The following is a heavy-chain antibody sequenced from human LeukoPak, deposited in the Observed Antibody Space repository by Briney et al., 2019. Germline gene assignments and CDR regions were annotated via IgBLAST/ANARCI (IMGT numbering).Heavy chain of an antibody. D-gene: IGHD3-10*01. CDR1: GYTFTNYG. CDR3: AREGYFGSGIDYYYGMDV. J-gene: IGHJ6*02. V-gene: IGHV1-18*01. Sequence: ASVKVSCKASGYTFTNYGISWVRQAPGQGLEWMGWISAYNGNTNYAQRLQGRGTVTTDTSTSTAYMELRSLRSDDTAVYYCAREGYFGSGIDYYYGMDVWGQGTKVTVSS. CDR2: ISAYNGNT.